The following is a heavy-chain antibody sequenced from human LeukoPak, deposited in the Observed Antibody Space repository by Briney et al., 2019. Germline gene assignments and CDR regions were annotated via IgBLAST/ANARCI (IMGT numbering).Heavy chain of an antibody. CDR1: GYSISSGYY. Sequence: SETLSLTCTVSGYSISSGYYWGWIRQPPGKGLEWIGSIYHSGSTYYNPSLKSRVTISVDTSKNQFSPKLSSVTAADTAVYYCARAPYNTMIVGSYYFDYWGQGTLVTVSS. D-gene: IGHD3-22*01. CDR2: IYHSGST. CDR3: ARAPYNTMIVGSYYFDY. V-gene: IGHV4-38-2*02. J-gene: IGHJ4*02.